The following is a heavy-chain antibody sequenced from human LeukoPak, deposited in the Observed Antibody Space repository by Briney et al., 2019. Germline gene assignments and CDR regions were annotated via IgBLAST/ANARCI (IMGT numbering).Heavy chain of an antibody. J-gene: IGHJ6*04. Sequence: PGESLKSPWQGAEYNFTTNWIGWLRQLPGKGRGGWRRIVISDAYTNYNPSFKGHVSISDDTSISNAYLQCSSQQASDTAMNYCTRHLGYSSNRMHVLGKGTTVTVSS. CDR2: IVISDAYT. D-gene: IGHD6-13*01. CDR3: TRHLGYSSNRMHV. V-gene: IGHV5-10-1*01. CDR1: EYNFTTNW.